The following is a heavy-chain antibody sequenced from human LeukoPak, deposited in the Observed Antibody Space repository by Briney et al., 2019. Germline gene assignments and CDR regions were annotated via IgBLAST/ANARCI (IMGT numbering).Heavy chain of an antibody. CDR3: AKVGWANYFDY. D-gene: IGHD6-19*01. V-gene: IGHV3-23*01. J-gene: IGHJ4*02. Sequence: GGSLRLSCASSGFIFSSYAMSWVRQAPGKGLEWVSGISGSGDKTHYAESVKGRFTISRDNSKNTLYLQMNSLRAEDTAVYSCAKVGWANYFDYWGQGTLVTVSS. CDR1: GFIFSSYA. CDR2: ISGSGDKT.